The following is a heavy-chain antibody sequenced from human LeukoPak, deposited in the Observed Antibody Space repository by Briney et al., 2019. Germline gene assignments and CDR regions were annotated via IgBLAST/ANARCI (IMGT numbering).Heavy chain of an antibody. D-gene: IGHD6-19*01. CDR1: EFTFSDYY. CDR2: ISSSGNTK. Sequence: GGSLRLSCAASEFTFSDYYMSWIRQASGKGLEWVSYISSSGNTKYYADSVKGRFTISRDNAKNSLYLQMNSLRAEDTAVYYCARDLRSSGWGWFDPWGQGTLVTVPS. V-gene: IGHV3-11*04. J-gene: IGHJ5*02. CDR3: ARDLRSSGWGWFDP.